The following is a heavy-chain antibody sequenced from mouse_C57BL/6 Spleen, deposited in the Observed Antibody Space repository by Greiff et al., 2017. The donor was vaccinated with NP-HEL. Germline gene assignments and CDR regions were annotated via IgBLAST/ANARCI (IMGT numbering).Heavy chain of an antibody. V-gene: IGHV3-6*01. CDR1: GYSITSGYY. CDR3: AREGDGYSDFDY. CDR2: ISYDGSN. J-gene: IGHJ2*01. Sequence: EVQLQQSGPGLVKPSQSLSLTCSVTGYSITSGYYWNWIRQFPGNKLEWMGYISYDGSNNYNPSLKNRISITRDTSKNQFFLKLNSVTTEDTATYYCAREGDGYSDFDYWGQGTTLTVSS. D-gene: IGHD2-3*01.